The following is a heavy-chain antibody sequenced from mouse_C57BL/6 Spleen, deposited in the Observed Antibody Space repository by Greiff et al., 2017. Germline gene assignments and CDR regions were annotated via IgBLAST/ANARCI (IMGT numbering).Heavy chain of an antibody. J-gene: IGHJ3*01. V-gene: IGHV1-63*01. CDR3: ARRSDYGGFAY. CDR1: GYTFTNYW. Sequence: QVQLMQSGAELVRPGTSVKMSCKASGYTFTNYWIGWAKQRPGHGLEWLGDIYPGGGYTNYTEKFKGKATLTADKSSSTAYMQFSSLTSEDSAIYYCARRSDYGGFAYWGQGTLVTVSA. D-gene: IGHD2-4*01. CDR2: IYPGGGYT.